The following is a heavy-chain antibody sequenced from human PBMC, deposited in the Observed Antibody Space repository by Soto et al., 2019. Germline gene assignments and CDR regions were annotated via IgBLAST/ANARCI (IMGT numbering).Heavy chain of an antibody. Sequence: QVQLVQSGAEVKKPGASVKVSCKTSGYTFTNYGITWVRQAPGQGLEWMGWISAYNGNTNYAQKLQGRVSMTTDTPPSTDYRELRSLRSDDTAVYYCARGGVYCRAGSCPYNWFDPWGQGTLVTVSS. V-gene: IGHV1-18*01. CDR1: GYTFTNYG. CDR3: ARGGVYCRAGSCPYNWFDP. D-gene: IGHD2-15*01. J-gene: IGHJ5*02. CDR2: ISAYNGNT.